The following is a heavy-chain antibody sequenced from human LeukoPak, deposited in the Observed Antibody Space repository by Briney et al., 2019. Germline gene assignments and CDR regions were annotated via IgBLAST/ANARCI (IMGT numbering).Heavy chain of an antibody. D-gene: IGHD2-2*01. CDR1: GYTFTSYG. V-gene: IGHV1-18*01. CDR2: ISADNGNT. J-gene: IGHJ4*02. CDR3: ARGSAVVPAAMDY. Sequence: ASVKVSCKASGYTFTSYGISWVRQAPGQGLEWMGWISADNGNTNFAQKFQGRVTMTTDTSTSTANMELRSLRSDDTAVYFCARGSAVVPAAMDYWGQGTLVTVSS.